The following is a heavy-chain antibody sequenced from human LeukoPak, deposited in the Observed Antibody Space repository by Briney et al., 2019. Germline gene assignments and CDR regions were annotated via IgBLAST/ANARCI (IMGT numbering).Heavy chain of an antibody. CDR3: TTGGTVTFDY. CDR1: RFTFRNAW. V-gene: IGHV3-15*01. Sequence: GGSLRLSCAASRFTFRNAWMRWVGQAPGKGLEWVGRIKSKTDGGTTDYAAPVKGRFTISRDDSKTTLYLQMNRLKTEYTAVYYCTTGGTVTFDYWGQGTLVTVSS. D-gene: IGHD4-17*01. J-gene: IGHJ4*02. CDR2: IKSKTDGGTT.